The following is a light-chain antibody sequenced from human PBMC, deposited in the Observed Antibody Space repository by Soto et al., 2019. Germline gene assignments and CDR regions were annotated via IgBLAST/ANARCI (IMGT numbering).Light chain of an antibody. Sequence: QSVLTQPASVSGSPGQSITISCTGTSSDVGSYNLVSWYQQHPGKAPKLMIYEGSKRPSGVSNRFSGSKSDNTASLTISGLQAEDETDYYCCSYAAGSTYVFGTETKVTVL. CDR3: CSYAAGSTYV. CDR1: SSDVGSYNL. J-gene: IGLJ1*01. V-gene: IGLV2-23*01. CDR2: EGS.